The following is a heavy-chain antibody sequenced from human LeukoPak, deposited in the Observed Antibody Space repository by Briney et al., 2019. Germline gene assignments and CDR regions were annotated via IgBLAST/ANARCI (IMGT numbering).Heavy chain of an antibody. J-gene: IGHJ4*02. CDR3: EREGYDWTRYCFDY. D-gene: IGHD3-16*01. V-gene: IGHV1-46*01. CDR2: INPSDGSI. CDR1: GYIFTAYY. Sequence: ASVKVSCKASGYIFTAYYFQWVRQAPGQGLELMGIINPSDGSITYAQKFQGGVTMTSDTSTGTVYMELRSLRSEDAALYYCEREGYDWTRYCFDYWGQGTLVNVLS.